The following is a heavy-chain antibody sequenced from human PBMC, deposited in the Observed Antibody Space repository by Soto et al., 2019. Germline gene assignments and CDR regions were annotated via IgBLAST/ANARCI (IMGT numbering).Heavy chain of an antibody. CDR2: ISAYNGNT. Sequence: QVQLVQSGAEVKKPGASVKVSCKASGYTFTSYGISWVRQAPGQGLEWMGWISAYNGNTNYAQKLQGRVTMTTDTSTSTAYMELRSLRSDDTAVYYCARDSCIVGATRYYYYGMDVWGQGTTVTVSS. D-gene: IGHD1-26*01. J-gene: IGHJ6*02. CDR3: ARDSCIVGATRYYYYGMDV. CDR1: GYTFTSYG. V-gene: IGHV1-18*01.